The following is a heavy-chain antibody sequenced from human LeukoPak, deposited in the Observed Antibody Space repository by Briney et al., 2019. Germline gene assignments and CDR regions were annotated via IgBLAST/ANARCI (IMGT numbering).Heavy chain of an antibody. J-gene: IGHJ6*02. V-gene: IGHV4-34*01. Sequence: PETLSLTCAVYGGSFSGYYWSWIRQPPGKGLEWIGEINHSGSTNYNPSLKSRVTISVDTSKNQISLKLSSVTAADTAVYYCARASMVRGAPRQGMDVWGQGTTVTVSS. CDR2: INHSGST. D-gene: IGHD3-10*01. CDR1: GGSFSGYY. CDR3: ARASMVRGAPRQGMDV.